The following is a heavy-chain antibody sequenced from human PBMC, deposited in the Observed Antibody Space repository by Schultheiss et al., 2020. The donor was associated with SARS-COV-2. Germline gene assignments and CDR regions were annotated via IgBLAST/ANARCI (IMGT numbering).Heavy chain of an antibody. CDR1: GFTFSSYA. J-gene: IGHJ4*02. V-gene: IGHV3-15*01. Sequence: GGSLRLSCAASGFTFSSYAMSWVRQAPGKGLEWVGRIKSKTDGGTTDYAAPVKGRFTISRDNSKNTLYLQMNSLRAEDTAVYYCARDGEAVAPHAIGAYYWGQGTLVTVSS. CDR3: ARDGEAVAPHAIGAYY. CDR2: IKSKTDGGTT. D-gene: IGHD6-19*01.